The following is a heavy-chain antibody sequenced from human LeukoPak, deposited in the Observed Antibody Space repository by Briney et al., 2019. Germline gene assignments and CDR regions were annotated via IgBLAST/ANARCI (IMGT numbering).Heavy chain of an antibody. CDR2: VGGDGHVT. D-gene: IGHD6-19*01. CDR1: GFSFRTYV. CDR3: ARISGIAVAGTDY. V-gene: IGHV3-23*01. J-gene: IGHJ4*02. Sequence: GGSLRLSCAASGFSFRTYVLSWVRRAPGKGLAWVSSVGGDGHVTYYADSVKGRFTISRDNSKNTLYLQMNSLRAEDTALYYCARISGIAVAGTDYWGQGTLVTVSS.